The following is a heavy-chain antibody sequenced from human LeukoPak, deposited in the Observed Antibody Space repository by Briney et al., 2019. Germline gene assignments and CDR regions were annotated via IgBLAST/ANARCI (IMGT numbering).Heavy chain of an antibody. D-gene: IGHD3-10*01. CDR1: GFTFSSYA. CDR2: ITGGGGTT. V-gene: IGHV3-23*01. CDR3: ALYNLAFEFFDY. Sequence: PSGGSLRLSCAASGFTFSSYAMSWVRQAPGRGLEWVSGITGGGGTTYYADSVKGRFTISRDNSKNTLYVQMNSLRAEDTAVYYCALYNLAFEFFDYWGQGTLVTVSS. J-gene: IGHJ4*02.